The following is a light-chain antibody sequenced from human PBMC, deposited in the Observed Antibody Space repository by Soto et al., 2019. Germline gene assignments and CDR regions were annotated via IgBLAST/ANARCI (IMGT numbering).Light chain of an antibody. J-gene: IGLJ3*02. CDR2: DIT. CDR1: SSDVGGYNY. V-gene: IGLV2-14*01. Sequence: QSALTQPASVSGSPGQSITISCTGTSSDVGGYNYVSWYQQHPGKAPKLIIYDITDRPSGVSSRFSGSRSGSTASLTISGLQAEDEADYYCSSYTTINNLWVFGGGTKLTVL. CDR3: SSYTTINNLWV.